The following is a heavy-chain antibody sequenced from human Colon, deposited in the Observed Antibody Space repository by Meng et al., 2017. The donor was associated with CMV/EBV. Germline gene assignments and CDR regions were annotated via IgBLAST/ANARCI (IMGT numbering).Heavy chain of an antibody. CDR3: AKGVSGPLYYFDH. CDR1: GFTFRDSA. J-gene: IGHJ4*02. V-gene: IGHV3-23*01. Sequence: GALKISCAASGFTFRDSAMRWVRQPLGKGLEWVSSITGSGGDKFYADSVRGRFTISRDNYKNTVYLQMNGLGAEDTAIYYCAKGVSGPLYYFDHWGQGMLVTVSS. CDR2: ITGSGGDK. D-gene: IGHD3-16*01.